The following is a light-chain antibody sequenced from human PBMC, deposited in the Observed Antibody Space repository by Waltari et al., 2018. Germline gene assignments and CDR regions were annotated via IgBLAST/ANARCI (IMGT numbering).Light chain of an antibody. CDR2: LGS. J-gene: IGKJ1*01. CDR1: QSLLHRNGYNY. CDR3: MQALESPRT. Sequence: DIVMTQSPLSLSVTPGEPASISCRSSQSLLHRNGYNYLDWYLQKPGQSPQLLIYLGSNRASGVPDRFSGGGSGTDFTLKISRVETEDVGVYYCMQALESPRTFGQGTKVEIK. V-gene: IGKV2-28*01.